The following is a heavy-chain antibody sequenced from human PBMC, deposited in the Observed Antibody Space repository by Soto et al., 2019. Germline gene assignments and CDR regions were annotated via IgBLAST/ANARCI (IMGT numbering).Heavy chain of an antibody. CDR2: INTGNGDT. J-gene: IGHJ5*02. D-gene: IGHD3-9*01. V-gene: IGHV1-3*04. CDR1: GYSFPTYS. CDR3: ARDYFYNILTGYPEGWFDP. Sequence: GASVKVSCKASGYSFPTYSMHWVRQAPGQRLEWMGWINTGNGDTKYSQKLQGRVTITRDTTASTAYMELSSLRSEDTAVYYCARDYFYNILTGYPEGWFDPWGQGTLVTVS.